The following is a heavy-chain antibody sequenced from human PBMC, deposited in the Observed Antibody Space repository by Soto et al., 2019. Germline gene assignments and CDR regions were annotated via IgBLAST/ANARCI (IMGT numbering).Heavy chain of an antibody. CDR1: GFTFSSYG. D-gene: IGHD6-6*01. CDR2: ISYDGSNK. V-gene: IGHV3-30*18. J-gene: IGHJ6*02. CDR3: AKGPYSSSLGSYYYYGMDV. Sequence: GESLKISCAASGFTFSSYGMHWVRQAPGKGLEWVAVISYDGSNKYYADSVKGRFTISRDNSKNTLYLQMNSLRAEDTAVYYCAKGPYSSSLGSYYYYGMDVCGQGPTVTVYS.